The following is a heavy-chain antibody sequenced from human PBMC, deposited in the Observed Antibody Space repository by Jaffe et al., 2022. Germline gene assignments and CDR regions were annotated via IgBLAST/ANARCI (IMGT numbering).Heavy chain of an antibody. CDR1: GGTFSSYA. CDR3: ARGYVDIVATITLGYFDY. CDR2: IIPIFGTA. Sequence: QVQLVQSGAEVKKPGSSVKVSCKASGGTFSSYAISWVRQAPGQGLEWMGGIIPIFGTANYAQKFQGRVTITTDESTSTAYMELSSLRSEDTAVYYCARGYVDIVATITLGYFDYWGQGTLVTVSS. J-gene: IGHJ4*02. D-gene: IGHD5-12*01. V-gene: IGHV1-69*05.